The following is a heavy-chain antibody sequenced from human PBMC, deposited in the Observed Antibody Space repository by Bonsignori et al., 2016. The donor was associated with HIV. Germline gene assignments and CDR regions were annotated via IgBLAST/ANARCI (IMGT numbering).Heavy chain of an antibody. CDR2: INHSGST. J-gene: IGHJ4*02. D-gene: IGHD1-1*01. CDR3: ATQTGTGRADY. Sequence: WIRQPPGKGLEWIGEINHSGSTNYNPSLKSRVTISVDTSKNQFSLKLSSVTAADTAVYYCATQTGTGRADYWGQGTLVTVSS. V-gene: IGHV4-34*01.